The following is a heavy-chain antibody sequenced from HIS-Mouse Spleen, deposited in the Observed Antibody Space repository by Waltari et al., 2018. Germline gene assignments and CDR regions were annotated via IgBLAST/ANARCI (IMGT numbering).Heavy chain of an antibody. J-gene: IGHJ4*02. CDR3: ARAGYRYFDY. CDR2: INPNRGGT. Sequence: QVQLVQSGAEVKKPGASVKVPCKASGYTFTGYHLHWVRQAPGKGLEWMGWINPNRGGTNDAQKFQGRVTMTRDTSISTAYMELSRLRSDDTAVYYCARAGYRYFDYWGQGTLVTVSS. D-gene: IGHD6-13*01. CDR1: GYTFTGYH. V-gene: IGHV1-2*02.